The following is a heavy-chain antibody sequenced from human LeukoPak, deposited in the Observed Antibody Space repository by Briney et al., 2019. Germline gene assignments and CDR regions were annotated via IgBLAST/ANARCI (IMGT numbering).Heavy chain of an antibody. Sequence: PGGSPRLSCAASGFTFSNYAMNWVRQAPGKGLEWVSVITSGGGTYYADSVKGRFTISRDNSKNTLYLQMNSLRAEDTAIYYCAKESGGWPSFDYWGQGTLVTVSS. V-gene: IGHV3-23*01. CDR2: ITSGGGT. CDR3: AKESGGWPSFDY. CDR1: GFTFSNYA. J-gene: IGHJ4*02. D-gene: IGHD2-15*01.